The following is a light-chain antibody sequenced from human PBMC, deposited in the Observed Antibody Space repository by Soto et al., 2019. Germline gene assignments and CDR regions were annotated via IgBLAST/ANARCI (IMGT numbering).Light chain of an antibody. CDR2: RNN. CDR3: QSYDSSLSAYV. Sequence: QYVLTQPPSVSGAPGQRATISCTGSSSNIGAGYDVHWYQQLPGTAPKLLIFRNNNRPSGVPDRFSGSKSGTSASLAITGLQAEDEADYYCQSYDSSLSAYVFATGTKVTVL. J-gene: IGLJ1*01. V-gene: IGLV1-40*01. CDR1: SSNIGAGYD.